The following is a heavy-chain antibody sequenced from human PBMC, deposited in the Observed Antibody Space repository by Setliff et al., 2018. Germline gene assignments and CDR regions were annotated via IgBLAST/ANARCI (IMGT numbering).Heavy chain of an antibody. CDR1: GFTFSNHW. CDR2: VNGDGSST. V-gene: IGHV3-74*01. CDR3: ARDPTRKFDS. Sequence: GSLRLSCVASGFTFSNHWMHWVRQAPGKGLVWVSRVNGDGSSTVYVDSVKGRFTISRDNAKNSLYLQVNSLRVEDTALYYCARDPTRKFDSWGQGTLVTVSS. J-gene: IGHJ4*02.